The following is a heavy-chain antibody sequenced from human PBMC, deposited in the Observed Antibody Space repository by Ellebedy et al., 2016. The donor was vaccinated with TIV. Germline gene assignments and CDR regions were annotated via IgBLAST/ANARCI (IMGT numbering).Heavy chain of an antibody. D-gene: IGHD4-17*01. J-gene: IGHJ4*02. CDR3: ARLADYGDYDDY. CDR2: IDPSDSYT. Sequence: GESLKISCKGSGSSFTNYWISWVRQMPGKGLEWMGRIDPSDSYTNYSPSFQGHVTISADKSISTAYLQWSSLKASDTAMYYCARLADYGDYDDYWGQGTLVTVS. CDR1: GSSFTNYW. V-gene: IGHV5-10-1*01.